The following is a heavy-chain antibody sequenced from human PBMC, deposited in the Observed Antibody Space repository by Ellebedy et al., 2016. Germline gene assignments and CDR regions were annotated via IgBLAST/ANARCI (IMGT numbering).Heavy chain of an antibody. Sequence: GGSLRLSCAASGFSFTNYGAHWIRQVPGKGLEWVAVMWSDGEKKYYADSVRGRFTVSRDNTRNTLYLQLNSLRPEDTAVYYCAREWGRESVLGSPRAAAFDIWGQGTMVTVSS. D-gene: IGHD3-16*01. CDR2: MWSDGEKK. CDR1: GFSFTNYG. CDR3: AREWGRESVLGSPRAAAFDI. J-gene: IGHJ3*02. V-gene: IGHV3-33*01.